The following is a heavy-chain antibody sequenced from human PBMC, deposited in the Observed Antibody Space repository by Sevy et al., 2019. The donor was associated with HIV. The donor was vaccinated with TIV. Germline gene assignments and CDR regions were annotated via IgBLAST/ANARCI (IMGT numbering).Heavy chain of an antibody. V-gene: IGHV1-69*13. CDR1: GGTFSSYA. D-gene: IGHD2-15*01. J-gene: IGHJ6*02. CDR2: IIPIFGTA. Sequence: ASVKVSCKASGGTFSSYAISWVRQAPGQGLEWMGGIIPIFGTANYAQKFQGRVTITADESTSTAYMELSSLRSEDMAVYYCATEFLGYCSGGSCYSWRYGMDVWGQGTTVTVSS. CDR3: ATEFLGYCSGGSCYSWRYGMDV.